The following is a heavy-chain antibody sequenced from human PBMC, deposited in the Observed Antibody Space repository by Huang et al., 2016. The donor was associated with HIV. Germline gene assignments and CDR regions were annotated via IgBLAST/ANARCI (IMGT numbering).Heavy chain of an antibody. CDR2: IPGNADNT. CDR1: GFTFKIYA. Sequence: EVRLLESGGGLGQPGGSLRLACAASGFTFKIYAMSWVRQAPGKGLEWVASIPGNADNTYYADSVKGRFTISRDHSNTTLFLQMNSLRAEDTALYYCAKDNFPARIGAAAADWGQGALVTVSS. D-gene: IGHD6-13*01. J-gene: IGHJ4*02. CDR3: AKDNFPARIGAAAAD. V-gene: IGHV3-23*01.